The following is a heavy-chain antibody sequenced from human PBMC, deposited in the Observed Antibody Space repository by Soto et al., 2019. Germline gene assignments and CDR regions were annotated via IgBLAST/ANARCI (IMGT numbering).Heavy chain of an antibody. J-gene: IGHJ4*02. CDR1: GDSVTSHY. CDR2: MHYTGFS. Sequence: SETLSLTCSFSGDSVTSHYLTWIRQSPEKGLEWIGYMHYTGFSHYNPSLKSRLTISVDRSKNQFTLQLSSVTAEDTAVYYCARLVWRWSGYDLSGWGQGTLVTVSS. D-gene: IGHD5-12*01. CDR3: ARLVWRWSGYDLSG. V-gene: IGHV4-59*02.